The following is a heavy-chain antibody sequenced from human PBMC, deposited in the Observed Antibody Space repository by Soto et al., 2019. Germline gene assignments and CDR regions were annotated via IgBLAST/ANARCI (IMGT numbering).Heavy chain of an antibody. D-gene: IGHD3-10*01. CDR3: ARGPVARGIIVKYDS. CDR2: SYYSGST. V-gene: IGHV4-59*01. CDR1: GGSISDYY. Sequence: QVQLQESGPGLVKPSETLSLTCTVSGGSISDYYWSWIRQPPGKGLEWIGYSYYSGSTKYNPSLKSRVTISIDASNNQFSLKLSSVTAADTAMYFCARGPVARGIIVKYDSWGQGTLVTVSS. J-gene: IGHJ4*02.